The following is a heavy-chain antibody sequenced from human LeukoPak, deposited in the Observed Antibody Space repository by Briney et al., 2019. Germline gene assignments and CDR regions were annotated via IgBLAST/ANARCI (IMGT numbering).Heavy chain of an antibody. Sequence: SETLSLTCTVSGGSISSSSYYWGWIRQPPGKGLEWIGSIYYSGSTYYNPSLKSRVTISVDTSKNQFSLKLSSVTAADTAVYYCANCSTTNCYAGAWGQGTLVTVSS. J-gene: IGHJ5*02. D-gene: IGHD2-2*01. V-gene: IGHV4-39*01. CDR3: ANCSTTNCYAGA. CDR1: GGSISSSSYY. CDR2: IYYSGST.